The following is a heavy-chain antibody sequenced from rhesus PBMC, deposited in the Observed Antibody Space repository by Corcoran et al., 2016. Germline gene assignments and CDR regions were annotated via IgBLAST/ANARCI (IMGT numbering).Heavy chain of an antibody. CDR3: ASVLRGLSYFDY. Sequence: QVQLQQWGEGLVKPSETLSLTCAVSGGSFSRYWWSWVRQPPGKGLEWIGEINGNSGSTNYNPSLKSRVTLSNDASKKQFSLRLSSVTAADTAVYYCASVLRGLSYFDYWGQGVLVTVSS. CDR2: INGNSGST. CDR1: GGSFSRYW. V-gene: IGHV4-80*01. J-gene: IGHJ4*01.